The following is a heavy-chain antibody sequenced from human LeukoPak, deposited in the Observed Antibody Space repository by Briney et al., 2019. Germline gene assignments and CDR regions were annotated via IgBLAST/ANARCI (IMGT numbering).Heavy chain of an antibody. CDR2: ISGSGGST. Sequence: HPGGSLRLSCAASGFTFSSYSMNWVRQAPGKGLEWVSAISGSGGSTYYADSVKGRFTISRDNSKNTLYLQMNSLRAEDTAVYYCAKSSTAWTTVTTFGYWGQGTLVTVSS. CDR3: AKSSTAWTTVTTFGY. J-gene: IGHJ4*02. D-gene: IGHD4-17*01. V-gene: IGHV3-23*01. CDR1: GFTFSSYS.